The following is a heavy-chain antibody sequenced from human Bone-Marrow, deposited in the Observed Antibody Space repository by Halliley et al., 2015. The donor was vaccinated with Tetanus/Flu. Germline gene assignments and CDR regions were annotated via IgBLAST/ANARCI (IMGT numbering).Heavy chain of an antibody. Sequence: WVSSLSNTGYYIKYAYSVRGLFTISRDNAENSLYLQMNSLRAEDTALYYCACGGGSFYSENSWGQGTLVTVSS. CDR3: ACGGGSFYSENS. CDR2: LSNTGYYI. J-gene: IGHJ4*02. D-gene: IGHD2-15*01. V-gene: IGHV3-21*01.